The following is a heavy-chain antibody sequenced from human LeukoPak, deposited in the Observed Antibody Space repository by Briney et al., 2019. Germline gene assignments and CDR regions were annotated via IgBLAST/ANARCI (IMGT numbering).Heavy chain of an antibody. D-gene: IGHD6-13*01. CDR2: TYYRSQWYN. V-gene: IGHV6-1*01. CDR3: AREEEYSSSWSYFDY. Sequence: PSQTLSLTCAISGDSVSSNSAAWNWIRQYPSRGLEWLGRTYYRSQWYNDYAASVKSRITIKPHTSKNQFSLQLNSVTPEDTAVYYCAREEEYSSSWSYFDYWGQGTLVTVSS. CDR1: GDSVSSNSAA. J-gene: IGHJ4*02.